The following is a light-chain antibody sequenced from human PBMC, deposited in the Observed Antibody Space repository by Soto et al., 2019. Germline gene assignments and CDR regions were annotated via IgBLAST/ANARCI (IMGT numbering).Light chain of an antibody. V-gene: IGLV1-44*01. CDR2: SRN. CDR3: AAWDDSLNGHMV. CDR1: SSNIGSNY. J-gene: IGLJ2*01. Sequence: QSVLTQPTSASGTPGQRVTISCSGSSSNIGSNYVNWYQQVPGTAPKLLIYSRNLRPSGVPDRFSGSKSGTSASLAISGLQSEDEADYYCAAWDDSLNGHMVFGGGTKLTVL.